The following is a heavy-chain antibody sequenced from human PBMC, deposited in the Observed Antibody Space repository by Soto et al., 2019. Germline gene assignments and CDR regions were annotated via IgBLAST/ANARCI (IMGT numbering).Heavy chain of an antibody. CDR2: MNPNSGST. CDR3: ARVGLVMYYDYIWGSYRSYYYYMDV. J-gene: IGHJ6*03. V-gene: IGHV1-8*01. Sequence: ASVKVSCKASGYTFTSYDINWVRQATGQGLEWMGWMNPNSGSTGYAQKFQGRVTMTRNTSISTAYVELSSLRSEDTAVYYCARVGLVMYYDYIWGSYRSYYYYMDVWGKGTTVTVSS. D-gene: IGHD3-16*02. CDR1: GYTFTSYD.